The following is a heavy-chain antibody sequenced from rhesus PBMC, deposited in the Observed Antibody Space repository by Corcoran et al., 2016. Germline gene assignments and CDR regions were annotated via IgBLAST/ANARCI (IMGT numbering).Heavy chain of an antibody. CDR1: GYSISGYY. CDR2: IPYSGST. Sequence: QVQLQESGPGLVKPSETLSLTCAVSGYSISGYYWSWIRQAPGKGLEWIGYIPYSGSTSYNPSLKCRVTISRETSKNQFSRKLSSVTAADTAVYYCARGGWGDYYGLDSWGQGVVVTVSS. J-gene: IGHJ6*01. D-gene: IGHD3-34*01. CDR3: ARGGWGDYYGLDS. V-gene: IGHV4-122*02.